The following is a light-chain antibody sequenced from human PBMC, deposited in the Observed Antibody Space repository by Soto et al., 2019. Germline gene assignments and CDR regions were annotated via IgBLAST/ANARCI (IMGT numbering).Light chain of an antibody. CDR2: DAS. J-gene: IGKJ1*01. CDR3: PQRSNWPRT. Sequence: EIVLTQSPATLSLSPGERATLSCRASQSVSSYLAWYQQKPGQAPRLLIYDASNRATGIPARFSGSGSGTDFTLTISSLEPEDVAVYYCPQRSNWPRTFGQGTKVEIK. CDR1: QSVSSY. V-gene: IGKV3-11*01.